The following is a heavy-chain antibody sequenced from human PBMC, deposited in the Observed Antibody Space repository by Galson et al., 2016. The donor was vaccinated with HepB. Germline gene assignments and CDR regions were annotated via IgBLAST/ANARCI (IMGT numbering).Heavy chain of an antibody. V-gene: IGHV3-23*01. D-gene: IGHD1-14*01. Sequence: SLRLSCAASGFTFGSYAMSWVRQAPGKSLEWVATITGSGRNTYYADSVKGRYTIPRDNSKNTVYLQTNSLRAADTAVYYCAISPTLTTLDHWGQGTVVTVSS. CDR2: ITGSGRNT. J-gene: IGHJ4*02. CDR3: AISPTLTTLDH. CDR1: GFTFGSYA.